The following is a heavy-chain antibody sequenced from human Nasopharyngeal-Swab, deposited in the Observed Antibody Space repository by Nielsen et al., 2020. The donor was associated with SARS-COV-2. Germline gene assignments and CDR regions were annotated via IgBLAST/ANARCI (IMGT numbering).Heavy chain of an antibody. Sequence: ETLSLTCAASGFTFSSYSMNWVRQAPGKGLEWVSSISSSSSYIYYADSVKGRFTISRDNAKNSLYLQMNSLRAEDTAVYYCASPRGYYDSSGAFDYWGQGTLVTVSS. CDR3: ASPRGYYDSSGAFDY. V-gene: IGHV3-21*01. J-gene: IGHJ4*02. CDR1: GFTFSSYS. D-gene: IGHD3-22*01. CDR2: ISSSSSYI.